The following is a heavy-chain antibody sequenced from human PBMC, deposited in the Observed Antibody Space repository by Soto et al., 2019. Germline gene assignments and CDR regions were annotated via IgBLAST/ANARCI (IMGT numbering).Heavy chain of an antibody. Sequence: QVQLVQSGAEVRKPGASVTVSCRSSGDSFNDYYIHWVRQAPGQGFEWMGWINPNGGVTKYAQKFQCWVSMTRDPSSRTVYMQLSRLTSDDTAVYYCARESGGATATLDYYYFDMEVWGTGTTVTGSS. V-gene: IGHV1-2*04. CDR2: INPNGGVT. D-gene: IGHD5-12*01. CDR3: ARESGGATATLDYYYFDMEV. CDR1: GDSFNDYY. J-gene: IGHJ6*03.